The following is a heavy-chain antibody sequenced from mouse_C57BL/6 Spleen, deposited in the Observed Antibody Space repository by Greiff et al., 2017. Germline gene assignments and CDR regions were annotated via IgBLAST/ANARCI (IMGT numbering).Heavy chain of an antibody. Sequence: EVQRVESGGGLVKPGGSLKLSCAASGFTFSSYAMSWVRQTPEKRLEWVATISDGGSYTYYPDNVKGRFTISRDNAKNNLYLQMSHLKSEDTAMYYCARDSSYLAWFADWGQGTLVTVSA. CDR3: ARDSSYLAWFAD. V-gene: IGHV5-4*01. D-gene: IGHD1-1*01. CDR2: ISDGGSYT. CDR1: GFTFSSYA. J-gene: IGHJ3*01.